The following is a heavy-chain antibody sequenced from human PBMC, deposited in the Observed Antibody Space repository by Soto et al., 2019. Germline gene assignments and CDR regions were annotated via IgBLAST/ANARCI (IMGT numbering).Heavy chain of an antibody. Sequence: EVQLLESGGGFVQPGGSLRLSCAASGFSFNFYVMTWVRQAPGKGLEWVSGMSGSGGHKYYADSVKGRFTVSRDNSNSTLFLQMNSLRAEDTAVYYCARAVTQYFDSWGQGTLVTVSS. CDR2: MSGSGGHK. J-gene: IGHJ4*02. CDR3: ARAVTQYFDS. CDR1: GFSFNFYV. V-gene: IGHV3-23*01.